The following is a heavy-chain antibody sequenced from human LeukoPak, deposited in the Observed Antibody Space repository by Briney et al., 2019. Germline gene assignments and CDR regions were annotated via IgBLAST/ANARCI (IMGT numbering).Heavy chain of an antibody. D-gene: IGHD5/OR15-5a*01. CDR2: ISSSSSYI. CDR3: ARDSLRGAFDI. V-gene: IGHV3-21*01. CDR1: GFTFTSYW. Sequence: PGGSLRLSCAASGFTFTSYWMNWVRQAPGKGLEWVSSISSSSSYIYYADSVKGRFTISRDNAKNSPYLQMNSLRAEDTAVYYCARDSLRGAFDIWGQGTMVTVSS. J-gene: IGHJ3*02.